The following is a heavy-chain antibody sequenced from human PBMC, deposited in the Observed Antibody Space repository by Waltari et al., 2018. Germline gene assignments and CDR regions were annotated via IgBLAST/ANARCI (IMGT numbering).Heavy chain of an antibody. CDR3: TMNPGY. Sequence: EFQLLESGGGLVQLGGSLELSCAASGLTFSTHWLDWVRQAPGKGLVWVSRMKTDGTSISYADSVRGRFIISRDSAKNTYYLQMSSLRVEDTAVYYCTMNPGYWGQGTAVTVSS. J-gene: IGHJ4*02. CDR2: MKTDGTSI. CDR1: GLTFSTHW. V-gene: IGHV3-74*01.